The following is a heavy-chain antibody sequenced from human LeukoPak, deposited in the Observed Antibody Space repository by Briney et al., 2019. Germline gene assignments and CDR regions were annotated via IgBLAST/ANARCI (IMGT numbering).Heavy chain of an antibody. CDR2: ISPGGGPT. J-gene: IGHJ4*02. Sequence: PGGSLRLSCAASGFTFSSYSMNWVRQAPGKGLEWVSGISPGGGPTYYADSVKGRFSISRDDLKNTLYLQMTNLRAEDTAVYYCAKDGAWLRFDDWGQGILVTVSS. CDR3: AKDGAWLRFDD. CDR1: GFTFSSYS. V-gene: IGHV3-23*01. D-gene: IGHD5-12*01.